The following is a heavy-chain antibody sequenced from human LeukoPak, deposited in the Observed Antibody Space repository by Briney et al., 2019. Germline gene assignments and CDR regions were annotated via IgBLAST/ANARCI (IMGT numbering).Heavy chain of an antibody. CDR1: GFTFSSYA. Sequence: GGSLRLSCAASGFTFSSYAMSWVRQAPGKGLEWVSAISGSGGSTYYADSVKGRFTISRDNSKNTLHLQMNSLRAEDTAVYYCARAGQYYYDSSGSEFDYWGQGTLVTVSS. D-gene: IGHD3-22*01. CDR2: ISGSGGST. CDR3: ARAGQYYYDSSGSEFDY. J-gene: IGHJ4*02. V-gene: IGHV3-23*01.